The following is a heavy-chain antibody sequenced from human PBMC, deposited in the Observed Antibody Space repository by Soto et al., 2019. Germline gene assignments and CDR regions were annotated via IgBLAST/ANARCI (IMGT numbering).Heavy chain of an antibody. Sequence: QVQLVQSGAEVKKPGSSLKVSCKASGGTFSSYAISWVRQAPGQGLEWMGGIIPIFGTANYAQKFQGRVTITADESTSTAYMELSSLRSEDTAVYYCASTRITMIVVVRNYYYYGMDVWGQGTTVTVSS. D-gene: IGHD3-22*01. CDR1: GGTFSSYA. V-gene: IGHV1-69*01. J-gene: IGHJ6*02. CDR2: IIPIFGTA. CDR3: ASTRITMIVVVRNYYYYGMDV.